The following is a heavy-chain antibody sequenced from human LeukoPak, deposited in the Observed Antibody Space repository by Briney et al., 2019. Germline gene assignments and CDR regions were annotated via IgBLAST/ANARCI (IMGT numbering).Heavy chain of an antibody. CDR3: ARGVGYNYGLYYQYGMDV. V-gene: IGHV1-18*01. Sequence: ASVKVSCKASGYTFTSYGISWVRQAPGQGLEWMGWISAYNGNTNYAQKLQGRVTMTTDTSTSTAYMELSSLRSEDTALYYCARGVGYNYGLYYQYGMDVWGQGTTVTVSS. D-gene: IGHD5-18*01. J-gene: IGHJ6*02. CDR1: GYTFTSYG. CDR2: ISAYNGNT.